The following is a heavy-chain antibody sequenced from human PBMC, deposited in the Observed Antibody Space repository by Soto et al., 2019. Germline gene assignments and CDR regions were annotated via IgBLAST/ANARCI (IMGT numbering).Heavy chain of an antibody. D-gene: IGHD1-26*01. CDR1: GYTFTSYG. CDR2: ISAHNVNT. CDR3: ERGRYGDY. Sequence: QVHLVQSGAGVKKPGASVKVSCKGSGYTFTSYGITWVRQAPGQGLEWMGCISAHNVNTDYAQKLQGRLTVTRDTSPSTAYMELRSLRFDDTAVYYCERGRYGDYWGQGARVTVSS. V-gene: IGHV1-18*01. J-gene: IGHJ4*02.